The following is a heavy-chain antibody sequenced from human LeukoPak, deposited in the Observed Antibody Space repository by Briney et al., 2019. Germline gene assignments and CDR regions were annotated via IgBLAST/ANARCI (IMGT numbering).Heavy chain of an antibody. V-gene: IGHV3-30*04. CDR1: GFTFSTSA. D-gene: IGHD6-19*01. CDR2: ISFDGGNK. CDR3: ARDYSSGWYRVQDYYYMDV. J-gene: IGHJ6*03. Sequence: GGSLRLSCAASGFTFSTSAIHWVRQAPGRGLEWVAVISFDGGNKLYADSVKGRLTIFRDNSKNTAYLQMSSLRAEDTALYYCARDYSSGWYRVQDYYYMDVWGKGTTVTVSS.